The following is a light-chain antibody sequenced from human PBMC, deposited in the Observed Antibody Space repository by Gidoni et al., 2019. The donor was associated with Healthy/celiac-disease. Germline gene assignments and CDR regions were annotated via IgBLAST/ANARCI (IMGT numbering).Light chain of an antibody. CDR2: QDS. J-gene: IGLJ2*01. CDR3: QAWDSSTVV. CDR1: KLGDKY. Sequence: SYELPQPPSVSVSPGQTASITCSGDKLGDKYACWYQQKPGQSPVLVIYQDSKRPSGIPERFSGSNSGNTATLTISGTQAMDEADYYCQAWDSSTVVLGGGTKLTVL. V-gene: IGLV3-1*01.